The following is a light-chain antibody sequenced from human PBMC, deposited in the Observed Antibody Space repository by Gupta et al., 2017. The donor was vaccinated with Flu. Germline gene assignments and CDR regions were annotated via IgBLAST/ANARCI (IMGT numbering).Light chain of an antibody. J-gene: IGKJ4*01. CDR3: QQYNNWPPLT. CDR2: GTS. CDR1: QSISSN. Sequence: EIVMTQSPATLSVSPGERATLSCRASQSISSNLACYQQKPGQAPRLLIYGTSTRATGIPARFSGSGSGTEFTLTISSLETEDFAVYYCQQYNNWPPLTVGGGTKVEIK. V-gene: IGKV3-15*01.